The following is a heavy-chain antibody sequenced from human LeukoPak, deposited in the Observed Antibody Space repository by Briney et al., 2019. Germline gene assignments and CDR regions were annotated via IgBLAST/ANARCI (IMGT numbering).Heavy chain of an antibody. V-gene: IGHV1-24*01. J-gene: IGHJ3*02. D-gene: IGHD3-3*01. CDR1: GYTLAELS. Sequence: VSVTLSCKVSGYTLAELSMHWVRQAPGKGLEWMGGFDPEDGETICAQKFQGRVTMTEDTSTDTAYMGLSSLRSEDTAVYYCATDLAILGVTLRAYDIWGQGTLVTVSS. CDR3: ATDLAILGVTLRAYDI. CDR2: FDPEDGET.